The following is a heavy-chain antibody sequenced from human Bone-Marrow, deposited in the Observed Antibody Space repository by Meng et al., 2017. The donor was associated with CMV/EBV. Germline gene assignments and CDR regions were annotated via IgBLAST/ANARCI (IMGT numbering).Heavy chain of an antibody. CDR2: ISWSSATI. V-gene: IGHV3-48*04. Sequence: ESLKISCTASGFAFSTYSANWVRQAPGKGLEWVAYISWSSATIYYADSVKGRFTISRDNAKSSLYLHMSSLRAADTAVYYCARDGDRSGDYSWGYFDYCGQGTLVTVSS. CDR1: GFAFSTYS. J-gene: IGHJ4*02. D-gene: IGHD3-22*01. CDR3: ARDGDRSGDYSWGYFDY.